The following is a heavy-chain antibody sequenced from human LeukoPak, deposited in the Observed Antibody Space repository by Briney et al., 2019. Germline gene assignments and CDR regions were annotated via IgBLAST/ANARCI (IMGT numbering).Heavy chain of an antibody. CDR1: GGSISSSNW. V-gene: IGHV4-4*02. CDR3: ASRYCSSTSCYHYYYYYGMDV. CDR2: IYHSGST. Sequence: SGTLSLTCAVSGGSISSSNWWSWVRQPPGKGLEWIGEIYHSGSTNYNPSLKSRVTISVDKSKNQFSLKLSSVTAADTAVYYCASRYCSSTSCYHYYYYYGMDVWGQGTTVTVSS. J-gene: IGHJ6*02. D-gene: IGHD2-2*01.